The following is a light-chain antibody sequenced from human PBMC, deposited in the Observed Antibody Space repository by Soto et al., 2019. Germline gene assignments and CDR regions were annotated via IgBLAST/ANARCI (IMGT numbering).Light chain of an antibody. CDR1: QSVSSN. V-gene: IGKV3-15*01. Sequence: EIVMTQSPATLSVSPGERATLSCRASQSVSSNLAWYQQKPGQAPRLLIYGASARSTGIPARFSGSGSGTEFTLTISSLQSKDFAVYYCQQYNNGPPITFGQGTRLEIK. CDR2: GAS. CDR3: QQYNNGPPIT. J-gene: IGKJ5*01.